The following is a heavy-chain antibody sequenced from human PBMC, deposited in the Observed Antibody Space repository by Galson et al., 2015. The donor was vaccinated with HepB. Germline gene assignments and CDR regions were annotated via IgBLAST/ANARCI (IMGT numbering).Heavy chain of an antibody. CDR1: GFTFSSYG. V-gene: IGHV3-30*03. D-gene: IGHD5-18*01. CDR3: ARARFEGNTEGAFDY. J-gene: IGHJ4*02. CDR2: ISYDDGSNK. Sequence: SLRLSCAASGFTFSSYGMHWVRQAPGKGLEWVAVISYDDGSNKYYADSVKGRFTISRDNSKNTLYLQMNSLRTEDTAVYYCARARFEGNTEGAFDYWGQGTLVTASS.